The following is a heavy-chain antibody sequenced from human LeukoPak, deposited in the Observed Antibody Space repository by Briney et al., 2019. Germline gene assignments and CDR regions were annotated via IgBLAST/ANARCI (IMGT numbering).Heavy chain of an antibody. CDR3: ARENCSGGSCSSGYYYNGMDV. CDR2: VTAYKGRT. D-gene: IGHD2-15*01. J-gene: IGHJ6*02. Sequence: ASVKVSCKASGYTFTNYGVSWVRQAPGQGLEGVGWVTAYKGRTDYAQKFQGRVTMTTDTSTRTYYMELRSLRSDDTAVYYCARENCSGGSCSSGYYYNGMDVWGQGTTVTVSS. CDR1: GYTFTNYG. V-gene: IGHV1-18*01.